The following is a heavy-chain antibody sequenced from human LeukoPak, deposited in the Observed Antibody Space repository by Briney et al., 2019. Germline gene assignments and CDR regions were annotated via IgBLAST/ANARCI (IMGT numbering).Heavy chain of an antibody. CDR1: GYTFTSYG. V-gene: IGHV1-18*01. D-gene: IGHD3-22*01. Sequence: ASVKVSCKASGYTFTSYGISWVRQAPGQGLEWMGWISAYNGNTNYAQKLQGRVTMTTDTSTSTAYMELRSLRSDDTAVYYCASEATKSYYYDSSGRSAAFDIWGQGTMVTVSS. CDR2: ISAYNGNT. CDR3: ASEATKSYYYDSSGRSAAFDI. J-gene: IGHJ3*02.